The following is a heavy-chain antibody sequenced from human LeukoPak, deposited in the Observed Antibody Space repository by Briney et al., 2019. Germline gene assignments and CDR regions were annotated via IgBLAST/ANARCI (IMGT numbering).Heavy chain of an antibody. CDR3: ARDILVSSSSFSYFDY. V-gene: IGHV4-4*07. CDR2: IYTSGST. Sequence: PSETLSLTCTVSGGSTSSYYWSWIRQPAGKGLEWIGRIYTSGSTNYNPSLKSRVTMSVDTSKNQFSLKLSSVTAADTAVYYCARDILVSSSSFSYFDYWGQGTLVTVSS. CDR1: GGSTSSYY. J-gene: IGHJ4*02. D-gene: IGHD6-6*01.